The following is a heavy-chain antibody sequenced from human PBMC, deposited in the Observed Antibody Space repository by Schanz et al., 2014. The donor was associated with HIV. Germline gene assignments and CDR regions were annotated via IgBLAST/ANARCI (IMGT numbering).Heavy chain of an antibody. V-gene: IGHV3-30-3*01. CDR2: ISYDGSNK. J-gene: IGHJ6*02. Sequence: QVQLVESGGGVVQPGRSLRLSCAVSGFTFSNYAMHWVRQAPGKGLEWVAVISYDGSNKYYADSVKGRFTTSRDNSKNTLYLYMISLRAEDTAVYYCARGPYCTSTNCYNYYYYGMDVWGQGTTVTVSS. CDR3: ARGPYCTSTNCYNYYYYGMDV. CDR1: GFTFSNYA. D-gene: IGHD2-2*02.